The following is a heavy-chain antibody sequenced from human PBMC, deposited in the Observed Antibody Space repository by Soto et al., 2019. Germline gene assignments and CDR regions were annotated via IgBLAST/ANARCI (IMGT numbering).Heavy chain of an antibody. V-gene: IGHV1-18*01. D-gene: IGHD4-4*01. J-gene: IGHJ2*01. CDR1: GYTFTNYG. CDR3: AREGLHPPWYFDL. CDR2: ISAHNGNT. Sequence: QVQLVQSGVEVKTPGASVKVSCKASGYTFTNYGISWVRQAPGQGLEWVGWISAHNGNTNYGEKVQGRVTMTTDTSPTTAYMELRSLRSDDTAVYYCAREGLHPPWYFDLWGRGTLVTVSS.